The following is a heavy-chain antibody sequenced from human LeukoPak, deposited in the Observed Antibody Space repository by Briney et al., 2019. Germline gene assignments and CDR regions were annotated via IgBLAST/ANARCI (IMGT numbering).Heavy chain of an antibody. J-gene: IGHJ4*02. Sequence: SQTLSLTCAISGDSVSTDSGAWNWIRQSPSRGLEWLGRTYYRSKWYYDYAVSVKSRITINPDTSKNQFSLQLNSVTPEDTAVYYCAREGWTFITGTKGLDYWGQGTLVTVSS. V-gene: IGHV6-1*01. CDR1: GDSVSTDSGA. CDR3: AREGWTFITGTKGLDY. CDR2: TYYRSKWYY. D-gene: IGHD1-7*01.